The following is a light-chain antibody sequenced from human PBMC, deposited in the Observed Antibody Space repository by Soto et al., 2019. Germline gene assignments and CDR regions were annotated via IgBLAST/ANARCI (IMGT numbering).Light chain of an antibody. CDR3: QQYGSSPET. CDR1: QSVSNNY. CDR2: GAS. V-gene: IGKV3-20*01. Sequence: EIVLTQSPGTLSLSPGERATLSCRASQSVSNNYLAWYQQKPGQAPRLLIYGASNRATGIPDRFSGSGSGTEFTLTISSLQSEDFAVYYCQQYGSSPETFGQGTKVDIK. J-gene: IGKJ1*01.